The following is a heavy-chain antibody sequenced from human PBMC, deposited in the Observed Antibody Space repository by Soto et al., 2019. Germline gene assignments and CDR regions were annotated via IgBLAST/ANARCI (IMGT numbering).Heavy chain of an antibody. Sequence: QVQLVESGGGVVQPGRSLRHSCAASGFTFSSYGMHWVRQAPGKGLEWVAVISYDGSNKYYADSVKGRFTISRDNSKNTLYLQMNSLRAEDTAVYYCAKGLMADVRAIYYYYGMYVWGQGTTVTVSS. CDR2: ISYDGSNK. J-gene: IGHJ6*02. CDR3: AKGLMADVRAIYYYYGMYV. V-gene: IGHV3-30*18. D-gene: IGHD2-8*01. CDR1: GFTFSSYG.